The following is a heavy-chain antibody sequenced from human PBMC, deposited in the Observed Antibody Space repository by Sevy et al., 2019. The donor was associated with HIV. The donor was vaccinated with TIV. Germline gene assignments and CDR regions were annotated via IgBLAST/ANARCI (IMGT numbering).Heavy chain of an antibody. J-gene: IGHJ6*02. D-gene: IGHD4-4*01. CDR2: IYYSGST. CDR3: ASEDYSNYPAEGENGMDV. Sequence: SETLSLTCTVSGGSISSGGYYWSWLRQHPGKGLEWIGYIYYSGSTYYNPSLKSRVTISVDTSKNQFTLKLSSVTAADTAVYYCASEDYSNYPAEGENGMDVWGQGTTVTVSS. CDR1: GGSISSGGYY. V-gene: IGHV4-31*03.